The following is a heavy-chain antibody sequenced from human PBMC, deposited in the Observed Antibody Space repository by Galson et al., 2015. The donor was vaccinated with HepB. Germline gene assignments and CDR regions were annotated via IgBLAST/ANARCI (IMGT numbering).Heavy chain of an antibody. Sequence: SLRLSCAASGFTFSKYRMHWVRLAPGKGPEWVSPIDTSANYIYYADSVEGRFTISRDNAKKSLSLQMNSLRAEDTAVYYCAREWPDYHDNSGPLYAMDVWGQGTAVTVSS. CDR3: AREWPDYHDNSGPLYAMDV. V-gene: IGHV3-21*01. CDR1: GFTFSKYR. J-gene: IGHJ6*02. CDR2: IDTSANYI. D-gene: IGHD3-16*01.